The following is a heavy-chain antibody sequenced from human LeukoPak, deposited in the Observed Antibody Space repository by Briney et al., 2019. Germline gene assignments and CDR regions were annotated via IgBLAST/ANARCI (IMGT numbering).Heavy chain of an antibody. V-gene: IGHV4-34*01. CDR3: ARGQRWVQLRLHSGGSYYFDY. CDR2: INHSGST. CDR1: GGSFSGYY. J-gene: IGHJ4*02. Sequence: SETLSLTCAVYGGSFSGYYWSWIRQPPGKGLEWIGEINHSGSTNYNPSLKSRGTITVGTSKNQFSLELSSVTDADTAVYYCARGQRWVQLRLHSGGSYYFDYWGQGTLVTVSS. D-gene: IGHD5-24*01.